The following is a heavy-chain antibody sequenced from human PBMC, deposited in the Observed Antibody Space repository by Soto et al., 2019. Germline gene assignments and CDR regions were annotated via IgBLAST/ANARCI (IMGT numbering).Heavy chain of an antibody. CDR1: GFTFSSYG. J-gene: IGHJ5*02. CDR3: ARSFGSNWFDP. D-gene: IGHD3-10*01. CDR2: IWYDGSNK. V-gene: IGHV3-33*01. Sequence: LRLSCAASGFTFSSYGMHWVRQAPGKGLEWVAVIWYDGSNKYYADSVKGRFTISRDNSKNTLYLQMNSLRAEDTAVYYCARSFGSNWFDPWGQGTLVTVSS.